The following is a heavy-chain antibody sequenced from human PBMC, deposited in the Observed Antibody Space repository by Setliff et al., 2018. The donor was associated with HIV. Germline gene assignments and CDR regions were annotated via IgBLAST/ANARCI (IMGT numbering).Heavy chain of an antibody. CDR1: GCSISSSSYY. CDR2: LSYSGST. D-gene: IGHD6-19*01. J-gene: IGHJ4*02. Sequence: ETLSLTCTVSGCSISSSSYYWGWIRQPPGKGLEWIVSLSYSGSTYYNPSLKSRVTISVDTSKNQFSLNLSSVPAADTAVYYCARVKYNSGWLRPPHYFDNWGQGALVTVSS. CDR3: ARVKYNSGWLRPPHYFDN. V-gene: IGHV4-39*07.